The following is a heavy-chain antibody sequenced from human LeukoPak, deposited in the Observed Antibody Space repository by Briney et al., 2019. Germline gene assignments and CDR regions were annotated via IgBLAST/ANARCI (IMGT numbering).Heavy chain of an antibody. CDR3: AGGIAAADT. D-gene: IGHD6-13*01. V-gene: IGHV3-66*01. Sequence: GGSLRLSCAASEFSVGSNYMTWVRQAPGKGLEWVSLIYSGGSTYYADSVKGRFTISRDKAKNTLYLQMNSLRAEDTAVYYCAGGIAAADTWGQGTLVTVSS. CDR2: IYSGGST. CDR1: EFSVGSNY. J-gene: IGHJ4*02.